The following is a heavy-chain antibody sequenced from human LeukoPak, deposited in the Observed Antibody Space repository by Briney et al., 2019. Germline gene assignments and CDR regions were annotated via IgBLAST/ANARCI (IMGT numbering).Heavy chain of an antibody. CDR1: GFRFDDYG. J-gene: IGHJ6*03. V-gene: IGHV3-20*04. CDR2: IRWSGGST. CDR3: ARGVYSNYPNYYYMDV. Sequence: RPGGSLRLSCAASGFRFDDYGMSWVRQPPGKGLEWVSGIRWSGGSTGYADSVKGRFIISRDNAKNSLYLQMNSLRAEDSALYYCARGVYSNYPNYYYMDVWGKGTTVTVSS. D-gene: IGHD4-11*01.